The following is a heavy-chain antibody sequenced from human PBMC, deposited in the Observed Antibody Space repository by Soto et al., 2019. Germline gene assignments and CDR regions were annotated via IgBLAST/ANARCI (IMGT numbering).Heavy chain of an antibody. CDR3: ARRKTNFGEDSFDI. Sequence: GASVKVSCKTSGYTFSSYYIHWVRQAPRQGLEWMAIINPNGGDSSSPQKFQGRITVTSDTSTSTVYMDLSSLRSEDTAVYYCARRKTNFGEDSFDIWGQGTMVTVSS. D-gene: IGHD3-16*01. CDR2: INPNGGDS. V-gene: IGHV1-46*01. CDR1: GYTFSSYY. J-gene: IGHJ3*02.